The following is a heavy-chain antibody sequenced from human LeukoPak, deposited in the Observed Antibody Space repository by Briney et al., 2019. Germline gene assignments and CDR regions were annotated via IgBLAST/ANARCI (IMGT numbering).Heavy chain of an antibody. Sequence: PGRSLRLSCAASGFTFSSYGVHWVRQAPGKGLEWVAVISYDGSNKYYADSVKGRFTISRDNSKNTLYLQMNSLRAEDTAVYYCAPDEHYWGQGTLVTVSS. CDR2: ISYDGSNK. V-gene: IGHV3-30*03. CDR3: APDEHY. J-gene: IGHJ4*02. CDR1: GFTFSSYG. D-gene: IGHD2-2*01.